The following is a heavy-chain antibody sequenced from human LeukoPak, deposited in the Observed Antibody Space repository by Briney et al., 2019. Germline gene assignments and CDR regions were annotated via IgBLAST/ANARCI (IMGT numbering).Heavy chain of an antibody. CDR2: ISAYNGNT. CDR1: GYTFTSYG. J-gene: IGHJ6*02. CDR3: ARDHDILTGPRDYYYGMDV. V-gene: IGHV1-18*01. Sequence: GASVKVSCKASGYTFTSYGISWVRQAPGQGLERMGWISAYNGNTNYAQKLQGRVTMTTDTSTSTAYMELRSLRSDDTAVYYCARDHDILTGPRDYYYGMDVWGQGTTVTVSS. D-gene: IGHD3-9*01.